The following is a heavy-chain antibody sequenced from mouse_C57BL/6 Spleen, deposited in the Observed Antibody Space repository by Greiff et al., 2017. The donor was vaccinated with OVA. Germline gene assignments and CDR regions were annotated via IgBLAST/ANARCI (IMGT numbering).Heavy chain of an antibody. Sequence: EVMLVESGGDLVKPGGSLKLSCAASGFTFSSYGMSWVRQTPDKRLEWVATISSGGSYTYYPDSVKGQFTISRDNAKNTLYLQMSSLKSEDTAMYDCASPYDYDDYAMDYWGQGTSVTVSS. CDR3: ASPYDYDDYAMDY. CDR2: ISSGGSYT. CDR1: GFTFSSYG. V-gene: IGHV5-6*01. D-gene: IGHD2-4*01. J-gene: IGHJ4*01.